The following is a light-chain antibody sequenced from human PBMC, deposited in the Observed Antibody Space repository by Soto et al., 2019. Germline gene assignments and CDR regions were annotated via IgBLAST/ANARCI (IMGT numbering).Light chain of an antibody. Sequence: EIVMTQSPATLSVSPGERATLSCRASQSVSSNLAWYQQKPGQAPRLLIYGASTRATRIPARFSGSRSGTEFTLTISSLQSEEFAVYYCQQYNNWPYTFGQGTKLEIK. V-gene: IGKV3-15*01. CDR1: QSVSSN. CDR3: QQYNNWPYT. J-gene: IGKJ2*01. CDR2: GAS.